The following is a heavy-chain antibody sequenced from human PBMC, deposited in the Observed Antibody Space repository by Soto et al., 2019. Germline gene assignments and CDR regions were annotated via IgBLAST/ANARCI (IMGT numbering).Heavy chain of an antibody. CDR3: AKDRRDSSGTCSRCFGMDV. CDR1: GFTFSSYG. CDR2: ISNDGSIQ. Sequence: QVQLMESGGSVLQPGRSLRLSCAASGFTFSSYGIHWVRQAPGKGLEWVTIISNDGSIQYYGDSVKGRFTVSRDNSKNTPFLEMNSLTAEDTATYYCAKDRRDSSGTCSRCFGMDVWGQGTTVTVSS. D-gene: IGHD3-22*01. V-gene: IGHV3-30*18. J-gene: IGHJ6*02.